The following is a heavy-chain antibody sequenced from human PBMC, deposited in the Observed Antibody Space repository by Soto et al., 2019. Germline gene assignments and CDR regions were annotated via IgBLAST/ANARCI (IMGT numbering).Heavy chain of an antibody. Sequence: QVQLVQSGAEVKKPGSSVKVSCKASGGTFSSYTISWVRQAPGQGLEWMGRIIPILGIANYAQKFQGRVTITADKSTSTAYMELSSLRSEDTAVYYCARSGGYSSSWYHFDYWGHGTLVTVSS. CDR2: IIPILGIA. J-gene: IGHJ4*01. CDR3: ARSGGYSSSWYHFDY. D-gene: IGHD6-13*01. CDR1: GGTFSSYT. V-gene: IGHV1-69*02.